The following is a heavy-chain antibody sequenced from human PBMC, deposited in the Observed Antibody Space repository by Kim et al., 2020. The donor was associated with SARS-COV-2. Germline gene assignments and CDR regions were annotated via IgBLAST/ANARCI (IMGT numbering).Heavy chain of an antibody. CDR3: AKEAEVWFGELLNYYYGMDV. D-gene: IGHD3-10*01. Sequence: GGSLRLSCAASGFTFSSYAMSWVRQAPGKGLEWVSAISGSGGSTYYADSVKGRFTISRDNSKNTLYLQMNSLRAEDTAVYYCAKEAEVWFGELLNYYYGMDVWGQGTTVTVSS. CDR2: ISGSGGST. V-gene: IGHV3-23*01. J-gene: IGHJ6*02. CDR1: GFTFSSYA.